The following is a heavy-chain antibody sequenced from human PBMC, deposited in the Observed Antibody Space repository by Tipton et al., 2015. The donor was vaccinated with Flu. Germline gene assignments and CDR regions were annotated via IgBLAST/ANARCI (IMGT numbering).Heavy chain of an antibody. V-gene: IGHV4-59*08. CDR2: SHYSGST. J-gene: IGHJ4*02. Sequence: TLSLTCTVSGDSISSYYWSWIRQPPGKGLEWIGYSHYSGSTNYSPSLKSRVTISVDTSKNHLSLKLSSVTAADTAVYYCARHRRPRSRDFDYWGQGSLVTVTS. CDR1: GDSISSYY. CDR3: ARHRRPRSRDFDY. D-gene: IGHD6-13*01.